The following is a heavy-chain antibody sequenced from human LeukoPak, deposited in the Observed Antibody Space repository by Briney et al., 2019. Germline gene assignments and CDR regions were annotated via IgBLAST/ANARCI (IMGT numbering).Heavy chain of an antibody. D-gene: IGHD3-10*01. Sequence: GASVKVSCKASGYTFTGYYMHWVRQAPGQGLEWMGWITTYNGDTDYAQKLQGRVTMTADTSTSTAYMELRSLRSDDTAVYYCAIVLPYFGYWGQGTLLTVSS. J-gene: IGHJ4*02. CDR2: ITTYNGDT. V-gene: IGHV1-18*04. CDR1: GYTFTGYY. CDR3: AIVLPYFGY.